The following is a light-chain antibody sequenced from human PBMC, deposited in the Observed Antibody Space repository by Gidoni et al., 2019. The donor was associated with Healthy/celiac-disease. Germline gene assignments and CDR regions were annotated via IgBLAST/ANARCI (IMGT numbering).Light chain of an antibody. CDR3: MQALQTPRT. V-gene: IGKV2-28*01. CDR1: QSLLRSNGYNY. J-gene: IGKJ1*01. CDR2: LGS. Sequence: EIVMTQSPLSLPVIPGVPASIPCRAIQSLLRSNGYNYLDWYLQKPGQSPQLLIYLGSNRASGVPDRFRGSGAGTDFTLKIIRVKAEDVGVYYCMQALQTPRTFXXXTKVEIK.